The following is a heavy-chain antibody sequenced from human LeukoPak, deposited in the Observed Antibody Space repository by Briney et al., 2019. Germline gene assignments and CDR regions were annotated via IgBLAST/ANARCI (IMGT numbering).Heavy chain of an antibody. V-gene: IGHV4-61*01. J-gene: IGHJ4*02. CDR3: ATKGPRRGYFDY. CDR2: IYYTGST. CDR1: GGSVISDSYY. Sequence: PSETLSLTCTVSGGSVISDSYYWSWIRQPPGKGLEWIGYIYYTGSTNYNPSLKSRVTISVDMSKNQFPLKLTSVTAADTAVYYCATKGPRRGYFDYWGQGTLVAVSS.